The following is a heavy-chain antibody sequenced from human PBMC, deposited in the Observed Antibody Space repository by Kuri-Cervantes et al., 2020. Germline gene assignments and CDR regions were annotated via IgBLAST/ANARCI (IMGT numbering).Heavy chain of an antibody. Sequence: ASVKVSCKASGYTFTSYAMHWVRQAPGQRLEWMGWINAGNGNTKYSQKFQGRVTITRDTSASTAYMELSSLRSEDTAVYYCASSQYCTGGVCPLLGQYYMDVWGKGTTVTVSS. CDR1: GYTFTSYA. V-gene: IGHV1-3*01. CDR3: ASSQYCTGGVCPLLGQYYMDV. CDR2: INAGNGNT. J-gene: IGHJ6*03. D-gene: IGHD2-8*02.